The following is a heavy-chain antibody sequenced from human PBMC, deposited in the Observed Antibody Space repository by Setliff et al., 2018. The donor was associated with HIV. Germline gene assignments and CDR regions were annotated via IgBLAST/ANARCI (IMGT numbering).Heavy chain of an antibody. V-gene: IGHV6-1*01. D-gene: IGHD1-1*01. CDR3: VRGNDLLDAFDI. CDR2: TYYRSKWYN. Sequence: PSQTLSLTCAISGDSVSSNSGSWNWIRQSTSRGLEWLGRTYYRSKWYNQYAVSLKSRISINPDTSKNQFSLQLNSVTPEDTAVYYCVRGNDLLDAFDIWGQGTMVTVSS. J-gene: IGHJ3*02. CDR1: GDSVSSNSGS.